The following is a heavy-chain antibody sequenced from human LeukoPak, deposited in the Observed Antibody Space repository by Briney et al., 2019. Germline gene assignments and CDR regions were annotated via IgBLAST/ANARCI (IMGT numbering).Heavy chain of an antibody. V-gene: IGHV3-23*01. J-gene: IGHJ4*02. D-gene: IGHD3-10*01. CDR2: ISGSGGSR. CDR1: GFTFSSYS. CDR3: AKDLYYYGSGNYIDY. Sequence: PGGSLRLSCAASGFTFSSYSMNWVRQAPGKGLEWVSAISGSGGSRYSADSVKGRFTISRDNSKNTLYLQMNSLRAEDTAIYYCAKDLYYYGSGNYIDYWGQGTLVTVSS.